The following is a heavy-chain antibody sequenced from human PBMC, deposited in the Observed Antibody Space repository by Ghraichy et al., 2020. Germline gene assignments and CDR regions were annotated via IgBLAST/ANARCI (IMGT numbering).Heavy chain of an antibody. CDR3: ARGDGSGSYYNEYGRVYYYGMDV. D-gene: IGHD3-10*01. CDR1: GGSISSGDYY. CDR2: IYYSGTT. V-gene: IGHV4-30-4*01. J-gene: IGHJ6*02. Sequence: SETLSLTCTVSGGSISSGDYYWSWIRQPPGKGLEWIGYIYYSGTTYYNPSLKSRVTISVDTSKNQFSLKLSPVTAADTAVYYCARGDGSGSYYNEYGRVYYYGMDVWGQGTTVTVSS.